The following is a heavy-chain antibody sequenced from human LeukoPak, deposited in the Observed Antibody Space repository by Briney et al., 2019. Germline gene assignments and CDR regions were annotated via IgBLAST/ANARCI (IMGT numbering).Heavy chain of an antibody. D-gene: IGHD1-26*01. CDR3: ARGHSGSYNY. CDR1: VYTFTGNY. Sequence: GASVKVSCKPSVYTFTGNYIHWVRQAPGQGLEWMGWINPNSGGTNYAQKFQGRVTLTRDTSIRTAYMEMSRLTSDDSAVYFCARGHSGSYNYWGQGTLVTVSS. V-gene: IGHV1-2*02. J-gene: IGHJ4*02. CDR2: INPNSGGT.